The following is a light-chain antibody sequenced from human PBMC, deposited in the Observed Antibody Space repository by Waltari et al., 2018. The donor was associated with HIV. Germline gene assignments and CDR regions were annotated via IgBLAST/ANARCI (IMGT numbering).Light chain of an antibody. CDR2: GAS. CDR1: QSVSSSN. CDR3: QQYGSSSWT. Sequence: EIVLTQSPGTLSLSPGERATLSCRASQSVSSSNLAWYQQKPGQAPRLLSYGASSRATGIPDRFSGSGSVTDFTLTISRLEPEDFAVYYCQQYGSSSWTFGQGTKVEIK. V-gene: IGKV3-20*01. J-gene: IGKJ1*01.